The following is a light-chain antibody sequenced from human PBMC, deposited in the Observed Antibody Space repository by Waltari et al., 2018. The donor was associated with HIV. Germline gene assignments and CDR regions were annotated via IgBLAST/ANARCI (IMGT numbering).Light chain of an antibody. V-gene: IGKV4-1*01. CDR1: QSGLETSTSKNF. CDR3: LQYYWFPHT. CDR2: WAS. Sequence: DVVMTQSPDSLAASLGERATINCKASQSGLETSTSKNFVSWFQQKPGQPPKLLVYWASFRAVGVRDLLTGSGSGRDFTLTISRLQAEDVAVYYCLQYYWFPHTVGGGTKVEL. J-gene: IGKJ4*01.